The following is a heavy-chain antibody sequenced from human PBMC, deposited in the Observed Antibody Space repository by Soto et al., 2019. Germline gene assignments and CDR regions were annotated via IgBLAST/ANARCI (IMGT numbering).Heavy chain of an antibody. D-gene: IGHD5-18*01. CDR3: ARGGFSYGTGIEH. Sequence: QPGGSLRLSCAASGFSISRYWMSWVRQAPGKGLEWVADKKQDGSEEYYVDSVKGRFTVSRDNAKNLLYLQLTSLRVEDTALYYCARGGFSYGTGIEHWGQGTLVTVSS. CDR2: KKQDGSEE. CDR1: GFSISRYW. J-gene: IGHJ4*02. V-gene: IGHV3-7*01.